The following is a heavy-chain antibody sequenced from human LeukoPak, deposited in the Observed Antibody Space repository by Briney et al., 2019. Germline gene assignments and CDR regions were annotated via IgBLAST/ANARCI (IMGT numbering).Heavy chain of an antibody. CDR2: IKQDGSEK. V-gene: IGHV3-7*03. Sequence: GGSLRLSCAASGFTFSSYWMSWVRQAPGKRLEWVANIKQDGSEKYYVDSVKGRFTISRDNAKNSLYLQMNSLRAEDTAAYYCAREDTYYDILTGYYTGSFDYWGQGTLVTVSS. CDR1: GFTFSSYW. CDR3: AREDTYYDILTGYYTGSFDY. J-gene: IGHJ4*02. D-gene: IGHD3-9*01.